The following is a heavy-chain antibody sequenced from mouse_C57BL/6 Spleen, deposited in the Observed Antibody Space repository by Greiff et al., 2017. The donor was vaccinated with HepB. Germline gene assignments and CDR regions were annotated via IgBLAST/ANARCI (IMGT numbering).Heavy chain of an antibody. J-gene: IGHJ2*01. D-gene: IGHD4-1*01. CDR2: IWSDGST. Sequence: VQLQQSGPGLVAPSQSLSITCTVSGFSLTSYGVHWVRQPPGKGLEWLVVIWSDGSTTYNSALKSRLSISKDNSKSQVFLKMNSLQTDDTAMYYCAREAVTGTYFDYWGQGTTLTVSS. V-gene: IGHV2-6*03. CDR1: GFSLTSYG. CDR3: AREAVTGTYFDY.